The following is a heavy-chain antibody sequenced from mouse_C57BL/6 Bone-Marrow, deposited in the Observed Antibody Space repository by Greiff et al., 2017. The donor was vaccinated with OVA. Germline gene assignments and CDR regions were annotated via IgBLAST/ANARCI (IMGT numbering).Heavy chain of an antibody. Sequence: EVQLVESGGGLVQPKGSLKLSCAASGFTFNTYAMHWVRQAPGKGLEWVARIRSKSSNYATYYADSVKDRFTISREDTQSRLYQQKSNLKTEDTAMYYCVRGGYFDYWGQGTTLTVSA. CDR1: GFTFNTYA. J-gene: IGHJ2*01. V-gene: IGHV10-3*01. CDR3: VRGGYFDY. CDR2: IRSKSSNYAT.